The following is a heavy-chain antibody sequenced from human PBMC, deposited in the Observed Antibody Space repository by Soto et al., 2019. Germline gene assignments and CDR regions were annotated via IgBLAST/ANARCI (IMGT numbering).Heavy chain of an antibody. Sequence: SETLSLTCSVSGGSISSDDYYWTWIRQPPGEGLEWIGYIYYTGRTSSTPSLESRVTISIDTSKNQFSLKLSSVSTADTAVYDCAREGSSSPEYFDFWGPGTLVTVSS. J-gene: IGHJ4*02. CDR2: IYYTGRT. V-gene: IGHV4-30-4*01. CDR1: GGSISSDDYY. D-gene: IGHD2-15*01. CDR3: AREGSSSPEYFDF.